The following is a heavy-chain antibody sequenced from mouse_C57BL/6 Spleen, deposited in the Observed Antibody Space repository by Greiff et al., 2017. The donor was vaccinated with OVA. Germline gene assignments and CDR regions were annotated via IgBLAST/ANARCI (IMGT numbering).Heavy chain of an antibody. CDR1: GYAFSSYW. CDR2: IYPGDGDT. CDR3: AREDDGSYAMDY. D-gene: IGHD2-3*01. Sequence: QVQLQQSGAELVKPGASVKISCKASGYAFSSYWMNWVKQRPGKGLEWIGQIYPGDGDTNYNGKFKGKATLTADKSSSTAYMQLSSLTSEDSAVDFCAREDDGSYAMDYWGQGTSVTVSS. J-gene: IGHJ4*01. V-gene: IGHV1-80*01.